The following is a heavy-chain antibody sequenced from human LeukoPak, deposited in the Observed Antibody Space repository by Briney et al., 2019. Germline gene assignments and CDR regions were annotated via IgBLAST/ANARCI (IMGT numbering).Heavy chain of an antibody. D-gene: IGHD5-18*01. Sequence: SETLSLTCTVSGYSISSGYYWGWIRQPPGKGLEWIGSIYHSGSTYYNPSLKSRVTISVDTSKNQFSLKLSSVTTADTAVYYCARDPPGTAMEKSWGQGTLVTVSS. CDR1: GYSISSGYY. CDR3: ARDPPGTAMEKS. CDR2: IYHSGST. J-gene: IGHJ5*02. V-gene: IGHV4-38-2*02.